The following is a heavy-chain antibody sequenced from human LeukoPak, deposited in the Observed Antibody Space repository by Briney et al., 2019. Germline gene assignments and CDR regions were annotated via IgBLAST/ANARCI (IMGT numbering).Heavy chain of an antibody. Sequence: GGSLRLSCAASGFTFSSYGMHWVRQAPGKGLEWVAVIWYDGSNKYYADSVKGRFTISRDNSKNTLYLQISSLRAGDTAVYYCARHTGSTWSTGYWGQGTLVTVSS. D-gene: IGHD6-13*01. CDR2: IWYDGSNK. CDR1: GFTFSSYG. CDR3: ARHTGSTWSTGY. V-gene: IGHV3-33*01. J-gene: IGHJ4*02.